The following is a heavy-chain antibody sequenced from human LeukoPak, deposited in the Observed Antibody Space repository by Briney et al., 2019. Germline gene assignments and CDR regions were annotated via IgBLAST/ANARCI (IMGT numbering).Heavy chain of an antibody. CDR2: IKQDGSEK. D-gene: IGHD3-22*01. CDR3: ARDGGYCYDSSGPRGAFDY. Sequence: GGSLRLSCAASGFSFSDYGMHWVRQAPGKGLEWVANIKQDGSEKYYVDSVKGRFTISRDNAKNSLYLQMNSLREEDTAVYYWARDGGYCYDSSGPRGAFDYWGQGTLVTVSS. V-gene: IGHV3-7*01. J-gene: IGHJ4*02. CDR1: GFSFSDYG.